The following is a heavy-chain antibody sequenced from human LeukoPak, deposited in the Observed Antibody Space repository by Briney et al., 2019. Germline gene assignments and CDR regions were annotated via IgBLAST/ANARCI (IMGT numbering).Heavy chain of an antibody. CDR2: MYYRGST. D-gene: IGHD5-18*01. CDR1: GGSISSSSHY. V-gene: IGHV4-39*07. Sequence: PSETLSLTCTVSGGSISSSSHYWGWIRQPPGKGLEWIGSMYYRGSTYHNPSLKSRVTISVDTSKNQFSLKLSSVTAADTAVYYCARDYQGGYGDKTVDYWGQGTLVTVSS. CDR3: ARDYQGGYGDKTVDY. J-gene: IGHJ4*02.